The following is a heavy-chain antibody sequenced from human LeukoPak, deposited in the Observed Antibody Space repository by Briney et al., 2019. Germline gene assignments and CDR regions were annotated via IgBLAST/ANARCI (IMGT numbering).Heavy chain of an antibody. D-gene: IGHD6-13*01. CDR2: ISWNSGSI. J-gene: IGHJ4*02. CDR3: AKDMSSSSWYIDY. V-gene: IGHV3-9*03. Sequence: GRSLRLSCAATGFTFDDYAVHWVRQAPGKGLEWVSGISWNSGSIGYADSVKGRFTISRDNAKNSLYLQMNSLRAEDMALYYCAKDMSSSSWYIDYWGQGTLVTVSS. CDR1: GFTFDDYA.